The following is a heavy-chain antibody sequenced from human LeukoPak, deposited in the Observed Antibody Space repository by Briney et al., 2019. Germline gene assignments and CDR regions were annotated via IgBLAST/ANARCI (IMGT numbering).Heavy chain of an antibody. Sequence: PGGSLRLSCAASGFTFSNTWMNWIRQPPGKGLEWIGYIHYSGTTSYNSSLKSRVTISVDTSKNQFSLKLSSVTAADTAVYYCARGSLSSSWYLYDYWGQGTLVTVSS. CDR1: GFTFSNTW. J-gene: IGHJ4*02. V-gene: IGHV4-59*01. D-gene: IGHD6-13*01. CDR2: IHYSGTT. CDR3: ARGSLSSSWYLYDY.